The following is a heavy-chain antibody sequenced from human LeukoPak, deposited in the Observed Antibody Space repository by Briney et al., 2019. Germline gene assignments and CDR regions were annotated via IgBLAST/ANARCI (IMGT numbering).Heavy chain of an antibody. CDR2: ITGSGGST. V-gene: IGHV3-23*01. J-gene: IGHJ4*02. Sequence: GGSLRLSCAASGFTDSRNYMHGVRQAPGKGLEWVSEITGSGGSTYYADSVKGRFTISRDNSKNTLYLQMNSLRAEDTAIYYCARELFDFDYWGQGTLVTVSS. D-gene: IGHD3-10*01. CDR1: GFTDSRNY. CDR3: ARELFDFDY.